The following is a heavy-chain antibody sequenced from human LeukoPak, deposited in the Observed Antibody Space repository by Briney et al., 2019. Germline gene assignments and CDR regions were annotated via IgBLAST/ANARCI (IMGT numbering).Heavy chain of an antibody. Sequence: GVSLRLSCAASGFTFSSYSMNWVRQAPGKGLEWVSSISSSSSFTYYADSVKGRFTISRDNSKKSLYLQMNSLRAEDTAVYYCARDKYYDSSGYSAKFDYWGQGTLVTVSS. J-gene: IGHJ4*02. D-gene: IGHD3-22*01. V-gene: IGHV3-21*01. CDR2: ISSSSSFT. CDR1: GFTFSSYS. CDR3: ARDKYYDSSGYSAKFDY.